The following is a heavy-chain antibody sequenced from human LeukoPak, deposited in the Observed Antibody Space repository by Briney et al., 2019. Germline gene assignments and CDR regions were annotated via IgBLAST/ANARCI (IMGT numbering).Heavy chain of an antibody. CDR1: GGSISSGGYY. V-gene: IGHV4-39*01. J-gene: IGHJ3*02. CDR3: ARHYCSGGSCYPHDAFDI. Sequence: PSQTLSLTCTVSGGSISSGGYYWGWIRQPPGKGLEWIGSIYYSGSTYYNPSLKSRVTISVDTSKNQFSLKLSSVTAADTAVYYCARHYCSGGSCYPHDAFDIWGQGTMVAVSS. CDR2: IYYSGST. D-gene: IGHD2-15*01.